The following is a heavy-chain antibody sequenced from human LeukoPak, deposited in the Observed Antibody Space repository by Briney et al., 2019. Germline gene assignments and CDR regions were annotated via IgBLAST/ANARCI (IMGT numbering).Heavy chain of an antibody. J-gene: IGHJ5*02. D-gene: IGHD3-3*01. Sequence: SETLSLTCTVSGGSISSYYWSWIRQPPGKGLEWIGYIYYSGSTYYNPSLKSRVTISVDTSKNQFSLKLSSVTAADTAVYYCARVYYDFWSGNNWFDPWGQGTLVTVSS. V-gene: IGHV4-59*08. CDR2: IYYSGST. CDR3: ARVYYDFWSGNNWFDP. CDR1: GGSISSYY.